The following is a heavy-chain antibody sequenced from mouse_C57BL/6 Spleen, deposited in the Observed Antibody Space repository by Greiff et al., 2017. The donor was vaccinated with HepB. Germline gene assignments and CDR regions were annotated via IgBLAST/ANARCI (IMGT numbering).Heavy chain of an antibody. V-gene: IGHV1-55*01. J-gene: IGHJ4*01. CDR3: ARGGIYYDYDRAYAMDY. D-gene: IGHD2-4*01. Sequence: QVQLQQPGAELVKPGASVKMSCKASGYTFTSYWITWVKQRPGQGLEWIGDIYPGSGSTNYNEKFKSKATLTVDTSSSTAYMQLSSLTSEDSAVYYCARGGIYYDYDRAYAMDYWGQGTSVTVSS. CDR2: IYPGSGST. CDR1: GYTFTSYW.